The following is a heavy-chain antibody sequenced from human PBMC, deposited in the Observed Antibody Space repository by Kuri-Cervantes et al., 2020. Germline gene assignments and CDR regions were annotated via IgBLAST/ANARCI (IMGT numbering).Heavy chain of an antibody. CDR3: ARAIAAAGTKGYYFDY. CDR1: GYSISSGYY. J-gene: IGHJ4*02. Sequence: SETLSLTCAVSGYSISSGYYWGWIRQPPGKGLEWIGSIYHSGSTYYNPSLKSRVTISVDTSKNQFSLKLSSVTAADTAVYYCARAIAAAGTKGYYFDYWGQGTLVTVSS. V-gene: IGHV4-38-2*01. CDR2: IYHSGST. D-gene: IGHD6-13*01.